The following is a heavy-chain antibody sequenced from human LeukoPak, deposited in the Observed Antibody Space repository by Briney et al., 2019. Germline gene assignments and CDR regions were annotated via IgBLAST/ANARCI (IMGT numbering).Heavy chain of an antibody. CDR2: ISGSGGST. J-gene: IGHJ4*02. D-gene: IGHD3-22*01. Sequence: GRSLRLSCAASGFTFSSYAMSWVRQTPGKGLEWVSAISGSGGSTYYADSVKGRFTISRDNSKNTLYLQMNSLRAEDTAVYYCAKDLSYDSSGYYGYWGQGTLVTVSS. CDR3: AKDLSYDSSGYYGY. V-gene: IGHV3-23*01. CDR1: GFTFSSYA.